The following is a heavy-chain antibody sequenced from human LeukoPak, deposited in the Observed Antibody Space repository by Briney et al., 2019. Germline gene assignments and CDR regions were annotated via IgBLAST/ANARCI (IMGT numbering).Heavy chain of an antibody. CDR2: IHYSGAT. CDR1: GVYISGGSFY. V-gene: IGHV4-39*01. Sequence: KASETLSLTCTVSGVYISGGSFYWGWIRQPPGKGLEWIGIIHYSGATYSNPSLKSRVTISIDTSKNQLSLKLSSVTAADTAVYYCARRQVTSGTKYFDFWGQGTLVTVSS. CDR3: ARRQVTSGTKYFDF. D-gene: IGHD3-10*01. J-gene: IGHJ4*02.